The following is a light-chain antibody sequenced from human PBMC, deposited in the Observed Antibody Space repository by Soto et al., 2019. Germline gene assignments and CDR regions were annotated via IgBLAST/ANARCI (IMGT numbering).Light chain of an antibody. V-gene: IGLV2-14*01. Sequence: QSVLTQPASVSGSLGQSITISGTGTSSDIGVYNSVSWYQYHPGKVPRLLIFEVSDRPSGVSNRFSGSKSGNTASLTISGLQADDEADYFCSSYVSGDTYVLGTVTKVTV. CDR1: SSDIGVYNS. CDR2: EVS. J-gene: IGLJ1*01. CDR3: SSYVSGDTYV.